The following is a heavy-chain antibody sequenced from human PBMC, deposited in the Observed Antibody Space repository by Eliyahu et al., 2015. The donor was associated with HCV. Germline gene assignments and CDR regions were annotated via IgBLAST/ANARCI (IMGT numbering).Heavy chain of an antibody. Sequence: QVQLVESGGGLVKPGGSLRLSCAASGFSFSDFYMSWIRQAPGRGLEWVSYISGSSHDIYYADSVKGRFSISRDNAKSSLFLQMNSLRGEDTAVYYCAREGGGQTHWGQGTLVTVSS. D-gene: IGHD6-25*01. CDR3: AREGGGQTH. J-gene: IGHJ4*02. CDR1: GFSFSDFY. CDR2: ISGSSHDI. V-gene: IGHV3-11*01.